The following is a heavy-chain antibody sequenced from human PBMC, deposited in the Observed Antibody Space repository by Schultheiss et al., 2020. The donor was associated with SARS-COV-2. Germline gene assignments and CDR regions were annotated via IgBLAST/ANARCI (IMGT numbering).Heavy chain of an antibody. Sequence: ASVKVSCKASGGTFSSYTISWVRQAPGQGLEWMGRIIPNSGGTNYAQKFQGRVTMTRDTSISTAYMELSRLRSDDTAVYYCARLQVAGTGLDPWGQGTLVTVSS. J-gene: IGHJ5*02. D-gene: IGHD6-19*01. CDR1: GGTFSSYT. V-gene: IGHV1-2*02. CDR3: ARLQVAGTGLDP. CDR2: IIPNSGGT.